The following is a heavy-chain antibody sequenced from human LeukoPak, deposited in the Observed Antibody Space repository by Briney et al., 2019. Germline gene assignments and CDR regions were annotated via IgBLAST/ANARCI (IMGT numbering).Heavy chain of an antibody. CDR1: SGSIGSGRYY. CDR3: ARDGRYCSSTTCYYY. D-gene: IGHD2-2*01. J-gene: IGHJ4*02. Sequence: SETLSLTCTVSSGSIGSGRYYWSWIRQPAGKGLEWIGRIYTSGSTNYNPSLKSRVTISVDTSKNQFSLKLSSVTAADTAVYYCARDGRYCSSTTCYYYWGQGTLVTVSS. CDR2: IYTSGST. V-gene: IGHV4-61*02.